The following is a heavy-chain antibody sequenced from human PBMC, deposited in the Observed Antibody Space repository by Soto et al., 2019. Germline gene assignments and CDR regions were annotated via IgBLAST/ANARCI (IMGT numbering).Heavy chain of an antibody. CDR2: IIPISGTT. CDR3: ARGYCSGGNCYSGMDV. Sequence: GASVKVSCKASGGTFSIHAIIWVRQAPGHGLEWMGGIIPISGTTYYTQKFQGRVTITADEPTSTAFMELSSLKSDDTAVFYCARGYCSGGNCYSGMDVWGQGTMVTASS. J-gene: IGHJ6*02. V-gene: IGHV1-69*13. D-gene: IGHD2-15*01. CDR1: GGTFSIHA.